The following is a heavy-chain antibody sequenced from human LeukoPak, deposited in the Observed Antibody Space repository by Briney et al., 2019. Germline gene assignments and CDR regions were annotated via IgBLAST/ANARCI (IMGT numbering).Heavy chain of an antibody. CDR3: ATLGITGTYDY. Sequence: PSETLSLTCTVSGGSISSGSYYWSWIRQPAGKGLEWIGRIYTSGSTNYNPSLKSRVTISVDTSKNQFSLKLSSVTAADTAVYYCATLGITGTYDYWGQGTLVTVSS. D-gene: IGHD1-7*01. J-gene: IGHJ4*02. V-gene: IGHV4-61*02. CDR2: IYTSGST. CDR1: GGSISSGSYY.